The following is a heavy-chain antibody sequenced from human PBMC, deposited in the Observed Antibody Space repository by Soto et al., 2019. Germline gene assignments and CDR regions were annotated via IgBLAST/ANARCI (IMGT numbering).Heavy chain of an antibody. V-gene: IGHV4-39*01. CDR1: GGSISSSSYY. CDR3: ARLGGYYDSSGYLFDY. D-gene: IGHD3-22*01. J-gene: IGHJ4*02. CDR2: IYYSGST. Sequence: SETLSLTCTVSGGSISSSSYYWGWIRQPPGKGLEWIGSIYYSGSTYYNPSLKSRVTISVDTSKNQFSLKLSSVTAADTAVYYCARLGGYYDSSGYLFDYWGQGTLVTVSS.